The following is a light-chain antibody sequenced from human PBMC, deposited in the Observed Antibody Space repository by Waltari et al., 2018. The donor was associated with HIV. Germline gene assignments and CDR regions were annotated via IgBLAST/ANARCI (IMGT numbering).Light chain of an antibody. V-gene: IGKV1-5*03. CDR3: QQYNSFSFT. CDR1: QSINNW. CDR2: KAS. Sequence: DMQMTQSPSTLSASVGDRVTITCRASQSINNWLAWYQQKPGRAPKLMIYKASSLESGVPSRFSGSRSGTEFTLTISILQPDDVATYYCQQYNSFSFTFGGGTKVEIK. J-gene: IGKJ4*01.